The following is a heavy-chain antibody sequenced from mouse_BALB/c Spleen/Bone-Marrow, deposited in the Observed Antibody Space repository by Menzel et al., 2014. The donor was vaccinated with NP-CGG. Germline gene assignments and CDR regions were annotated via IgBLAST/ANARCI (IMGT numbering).Heavy chain of an antibody. V-gene: IGHV2-6*02. D-gene: IGHD2-10*02. CDR2: IWSDGNT. CDR1: GFSLSSYG. J-gene: IGHJ4*01. Sequence: VKLVESGPGLVAPSQSLSITCTVSGFSLSSYGVHWVRQPPGKGLEWLVVIWSDGNTTYNSALKSRLSISKDNSKSQVFLKMNSLQTDDTAMYYCARNPYGNYAMDYWGQGTSVTVSS. CDR3: ARNPYGNYAMDY.